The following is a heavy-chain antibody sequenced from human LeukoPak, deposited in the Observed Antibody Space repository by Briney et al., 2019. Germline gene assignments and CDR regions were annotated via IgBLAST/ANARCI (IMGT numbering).Heavy chain of an antibody. V-gene: IGHV3-48*04. CDR1: GFTFSSYS. D-gene: IGHD6-13*01. Sequence: GGSLRLSCAASGFTFSSYSMNWVRQAPGKGLEWVSYISSSSSTIYYADSVKGRFTISRDNAKNSLYLQMNSLRAEDTAVYYCAKMNQQLEQYYFDYWGQGTLVTVSS. J-gene: IGHJ4*02. CDR3: AKMNQQLEQYYFDY. CDR2: ISSSSSTI.